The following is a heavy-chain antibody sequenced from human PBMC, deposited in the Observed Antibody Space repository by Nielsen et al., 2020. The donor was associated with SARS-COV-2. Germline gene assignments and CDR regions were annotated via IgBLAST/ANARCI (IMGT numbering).Heavy chain of an antibody. CDR2: INPDNGDT. CDR1: GYTFTYYA. V-gene: IGHV1-3*01. Sequence: ASVKVSCKASGYTFTYYAIHWVRRAPGRGLEWMGWINPDNGDTKYSQKFQGRVTMTRDTSANTAYVELSSLSSEDTAVYYCARITPSSGWDYWGQGTLVTVSS. D-gene: IGHD6-19*01. J-gene: IGHJ4*02. CDR3: ARITPSSGWDY.